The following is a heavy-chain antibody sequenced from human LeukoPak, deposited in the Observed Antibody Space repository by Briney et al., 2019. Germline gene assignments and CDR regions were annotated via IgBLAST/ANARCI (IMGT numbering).Heavy chain of an antibody. CDR2: ISAYNGNT. CDR1: GYTFTSYG. D-gene: IGHD3-3*01. V-gene: IGHV1-18*01. CDR3: ARESYYDFWSGYEPYYYGMDV. Sequence: ASVKVSCKASGYTFTSYGISWVRQAPGQGLEWMGWISAYNGNTNYAQKLQGRVTMTTDTSTSTAYMELRSLRSDDTAVHYCARESYYDFWSGYEPYYYGMDVWGQGTTVTVSS. J-gene: IGHJ6*02.